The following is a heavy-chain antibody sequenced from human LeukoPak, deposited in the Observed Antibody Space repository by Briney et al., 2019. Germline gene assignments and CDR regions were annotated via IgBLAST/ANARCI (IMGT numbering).Heavy chain of an antibody. J-gene: IGHJ4*02. CDR3: ASTSTIFEDY. CDR1: GGSISSGGYY. CDR2: IYYSGST. V-gene: IGHV4-31*03. D-gene: IGHD3-3*01. Sequence: SETLSLTCTVSGGSISSGGYYWSWIRQHPGKGLEWIGYIYYSGSTYYNPSLKSRVTISVDTSKNQFSLKLSSVTAADTAVYYCASTSTIFEDYWGQGTLVTVSS.